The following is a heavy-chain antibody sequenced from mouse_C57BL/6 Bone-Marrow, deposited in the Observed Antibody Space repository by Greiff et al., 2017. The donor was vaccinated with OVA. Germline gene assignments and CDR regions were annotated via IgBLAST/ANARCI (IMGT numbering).Heavy chain of an antibody. CDR3: TRGYSNYYAMDY. D-gene: IGHD2-5*01. CDR1: GYTFTDYE. Sequence: QVQLKESGAELVRPGASVTLSCKASGYTFTDYEMHWVKQTPVHGLAWIGAIDPETGGTAYNQKFKGKAILTADKSSSTAYMELRSLTSEDSAVYYSTRGYSNYYAMDYWGQGTSVTVSS. J-gene: IGHJ4*01. CDR2: IDPETGGT. V-gene: IGHV1-15*01.